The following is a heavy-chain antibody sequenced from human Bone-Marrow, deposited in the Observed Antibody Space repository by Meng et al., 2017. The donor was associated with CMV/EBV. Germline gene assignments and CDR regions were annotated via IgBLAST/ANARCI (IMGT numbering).Heavy chain of an antibody. CDR3: ARVNIVVVPAALYYYYYGMDV. J-gene: IGHJ6*02. CDR1: GYTFTTYS. V-gene: IGHV1-8*01. Sequence: ASVKVSCKASGYTFTTYSITWVRQAPGQGLEWMGWISPYNGNTDYAQKFQGRVTMTRNTSISTAYMELSSLRSEDTAVYYCARVNIVVVPAALYYYYYGMDVWGQGTTVTVSS. D-gene: IGHD2-2*01. CDR2: ISPYNGNT.